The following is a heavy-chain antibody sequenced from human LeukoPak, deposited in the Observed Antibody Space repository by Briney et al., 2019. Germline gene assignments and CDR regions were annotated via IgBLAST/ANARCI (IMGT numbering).Heavy chain of an antibody. CDR3: ASAGHDGIGYKVC. CDR2: IYHSGSA. CDR1: GGAISSSNW. D-gene: IGHD3-22*01. J-gene: IGHJ4*02. V-gene: IGHV4-4*02. Sequence: PSGTLSLTCAVSGGAISSSNWWSWVRQPPGKGLEWIGEIYHSGSANYNPSLKSRVTISADKSKNQFSLRLSSVTAADTAVYYCASAGHDGIGYKVCWGQGTLVTVSS.